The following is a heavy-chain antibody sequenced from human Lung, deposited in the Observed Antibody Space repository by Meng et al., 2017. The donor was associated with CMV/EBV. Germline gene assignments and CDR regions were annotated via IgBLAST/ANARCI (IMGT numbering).Heavy chain of an antibody. CDR2: ISSSSTYI. CDR1: GFNFRTYS. D-gene: IGHD6-19*01. CDR3: ARETGSSGWYGPGY. V-gene: IGHV3-21*01. J-gene: IGHJ4*02. Sequence: GESXKISCAASGFNFRTYSMNWVRQAPGKGLEWVSSISSSSTYIYYADSVKGRFTISRDNAKNSLYLQMNSLRAEDTAVYYCARETGSSGWYGPGYWGQGTRVNVAS.